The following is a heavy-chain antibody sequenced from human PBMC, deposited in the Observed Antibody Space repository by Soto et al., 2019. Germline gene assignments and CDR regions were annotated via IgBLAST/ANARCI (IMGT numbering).Heavy chain of an antibody. Sequence: SCAASGFTFSSYAMNWVRQTQEKGLEWVSSISSTSSYTHYSDSVKGRFTISRDNANNSLFLQMNSLRAEDTATYYCARDFALAGNYWGQGVLVTVSS. CDR1: GFTFSSYA. D-gene: IGHD6-19*01. V-gene: IGHV3-21*01. CDR3: ARDFALAGNY. J-gene: IGHJ4*02. CDR2: ISSTSSYT.